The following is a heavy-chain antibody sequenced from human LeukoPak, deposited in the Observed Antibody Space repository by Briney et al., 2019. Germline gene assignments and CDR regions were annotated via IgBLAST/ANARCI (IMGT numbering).Heavy chain of an antibody. V-gene: IGHV1-2*02. CDR2: INPNSGGT. CDR3: ARDGGNSYAPDY. D-gene: IGHD5-18*01. CDR1: GYTFSGYY. J-gene: IGHJ4*02. Sequence: ASVKVSCKASGYTFSGYYMHWVRQAPGQGLEWMGWINPNSGGTNYAQKFQGRVTMTRDTSISTAYMELSRLRSDDTAVYYCARDGGNSYAPDYWGQGTLVTVSS.